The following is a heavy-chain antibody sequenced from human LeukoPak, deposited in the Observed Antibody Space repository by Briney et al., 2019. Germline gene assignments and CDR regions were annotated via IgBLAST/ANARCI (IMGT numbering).Heavy chain of an antibody. J-gene: IGHJ4*02. CDR1: GFTFSSYG. V-gene: IGHV3-23*01. CDR3: ANSPKSDY. CDR2: ITGSRSRT. Sequence: GGSLTLAWAPYGFTFSSYGMSSSRQAPAKGLEWHSAITGSRSRTYYADSVQGRFTISRDNSKNTLYLQMSRLRVEDTAVYYCANSPKSDYWGQGTLVTVSS.